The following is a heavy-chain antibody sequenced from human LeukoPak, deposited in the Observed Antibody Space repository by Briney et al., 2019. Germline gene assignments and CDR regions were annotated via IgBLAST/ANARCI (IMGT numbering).Heavy chain of an antibody. V-gene: IGHV3-11*04. D-gene: IGHD1-1*01. CDR1: GFTFSDYY. CDR2: ISSSGSTI. CDR3: ARGENWNDGLGGGALDV. Sequence: TGGSLRLSCAASGFTFSDYYMSWIRQAPGEGLEWVSYISSSGSTINYADSVKGRFTISRENAKNSLSLQMNSLRAEDTTVYYCARGENWNDGLGGGALDVWGQGTMVTVSS. J-gene: IGHJ3*01.